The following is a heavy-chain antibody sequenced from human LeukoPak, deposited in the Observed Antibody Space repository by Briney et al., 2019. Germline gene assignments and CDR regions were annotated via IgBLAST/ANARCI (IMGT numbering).Heavy chain of an antibody. D-gene: IGHD1-26*01. CDR2: ITGIGGVT. CDR1: GLTFSNYA. Sequence: QSGGSLPLSCAASGLTFSNYAMSWVRQAPGKGLDGVSTITGIGGVTHYPDALRGRYTIPRHNPRNTLHLQMDSLRDEDTAIYYCALRPEGATPNFHNWGQGPLVTVPS. J-gene: IGHJ4*02. CDR3: ALRPEGATPNFHN. V-gene: IGHV3-23*01.